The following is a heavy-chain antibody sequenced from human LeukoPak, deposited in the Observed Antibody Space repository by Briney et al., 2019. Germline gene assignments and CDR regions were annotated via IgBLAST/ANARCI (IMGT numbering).Heavy chain of an antibody. CDR2: IIPIFGTA. J-gene: IGHJ4*02. D-gene: IGHD3-9*01. CDR1: GGAFSSYA. V-gene: IGHV1-69*06. Sequence: SVKVSCKASGGAFSSYAISWVRQAPGQGLEWMGGIIPIFGTANYAQKFQGRVTITADKSTSTAYMELSSLRSEDTAVYYCARGDILTGYRYYFDYWGQGTLVTVSS. CDR3: ARGDILTGYRYYFDY.